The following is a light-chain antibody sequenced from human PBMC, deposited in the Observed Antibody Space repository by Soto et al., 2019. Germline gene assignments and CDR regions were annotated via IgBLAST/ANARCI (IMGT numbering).Light chain of an antibody. J-gene: IGKJ1*01. V-gene: IGKV4-1*01. Sequence: DIVMTQSPDSLAVSLGERATINCKSSQSVLYSADNKNYLAWYQQKPGQPPKLLIYWASTRESGVPDRFSGSGSGTDFTLTISSLQAEYVAVYYCQQYYSTPWTFGQGTNVEIK. CDR2: WAS. CDR3: QQYYSTPWT. CDR1: QSVLYSADNKNY.